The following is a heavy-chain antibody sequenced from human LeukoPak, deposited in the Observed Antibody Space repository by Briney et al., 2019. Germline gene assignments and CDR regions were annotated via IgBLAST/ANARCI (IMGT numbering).Heavy chain of an antibody. CDR2: IIPIFGTA. D-gene: IGHD3-22*01. V-gene: IGHV1-69*13. J-gene: IGHJ5*02. Sequence: SVKVSSKASGGTFSSYAISWVRQAPGQGLEWMGGIIPIFGTANYAQKFQGRVTITADESTSTAYMELSSLRSEDTAVYYCARVSAEVSHYYDSSGYYRTWGQGTLVTVSS. CDR1: GGTFSSYA. CDR3: ARVSAEVSHYYDSSGYYRT.